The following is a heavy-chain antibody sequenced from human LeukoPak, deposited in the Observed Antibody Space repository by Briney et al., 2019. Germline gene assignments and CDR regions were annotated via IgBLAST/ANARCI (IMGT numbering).Heavy chain of an antibody. J-gene: IGHJ5*02. V-gene: IGHV3-30*03. Sequence: GGSLRLSCAASGFTFSSYGMHWVRQAPGKGLEWVAVISYDGRNKYYADSVKGRFTISRDNSKNTLYLQMNSLRAEDTAVYYCARGDTMIVVVSNWFDPWGQGTLVTVSS. CDR3: ARGDTMIVVVSNWFDP. D-gene: IGHD3-22*01. CDR1: GFTFSSYG. CDR2: ISYDGRNK.